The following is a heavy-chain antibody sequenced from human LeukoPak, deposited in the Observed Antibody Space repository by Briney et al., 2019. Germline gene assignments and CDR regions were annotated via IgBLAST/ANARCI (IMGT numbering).Heavy chain of an antibody. D-gene: IGHD3-22*01. CDR3: ARVLRGYDSSAYYYDYFDY. J-gene: IGHJ4*02. V-gene: IGHV3-66*01. CDR1: GFTFNSYA. Sequence: GGSLRLSCAASGFTFNSYAMSWVRQAPGKGLEWVSFIYSGDRTYYVDSVKGRFTISRDNSKNTLYLQMNSLRAEDTAVYYCARVLRGYDSSAYYYDYFDYWGQGALVTVSS. CDR2: IYSGDRT.